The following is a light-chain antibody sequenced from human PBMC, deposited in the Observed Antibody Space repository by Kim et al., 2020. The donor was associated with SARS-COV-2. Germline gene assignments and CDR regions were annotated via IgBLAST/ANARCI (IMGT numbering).Light chain of an antibody. J-gene: IGKJ4*01. CDR2: NAS. CDR3: QKYDSYPRT. CDR1: QCIGSC. V-gene: IGKV1-5*03. Sequence: ASVGDRLAVTCRGRQCIGSCLDWYQQGPGEAPQILIYNASSFESGVPSGLRGSGSVTEFTLTVSCLQPDDFATDYCQKYDSYPRTFGGGTKVDIK.